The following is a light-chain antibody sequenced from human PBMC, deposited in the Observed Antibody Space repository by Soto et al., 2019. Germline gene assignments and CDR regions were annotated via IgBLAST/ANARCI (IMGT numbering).Light chain of an antibody. J-gene: IGLJ1*01. CDR2: EVS. CDR1: SSDVGGYNY. V-gene: IGLV2-14*01. CDR3: SSYTSSSTPHYV. Sequence: LTQPASVSGSPGQSITISCTGTSSDVGGYNYVSWYQQHPGKAPKLMIYEVSNRPSGVSNRFSGSKSGNTASLTISGLQAEDEADYYCSSYTSSSTPHYVFGTGTKGTVL.